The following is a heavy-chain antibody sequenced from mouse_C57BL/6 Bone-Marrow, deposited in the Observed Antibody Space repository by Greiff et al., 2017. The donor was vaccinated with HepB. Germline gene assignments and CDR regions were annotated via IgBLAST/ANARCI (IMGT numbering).Heavy chain of an antibody. V-gene: IGHV5-4*01. CDR2: ISDGGSYT. D-gene: IGHD2-4*01. Sequence: EVKLVESGGGLVKPGGSLKLSCAASGFTFSSYAMSWVRQTPEKRLEWVATISDGGSYTYYPDNVKGRFTISRDNAKNNRYLQMSQLKSEDTAMYYCARDYDYDDAMDYWGQGTSVTVSS. CDR3: ARDYDYDDAMDY. CDR1: GFTFSSYA. J-gene: IGHJ4*01.